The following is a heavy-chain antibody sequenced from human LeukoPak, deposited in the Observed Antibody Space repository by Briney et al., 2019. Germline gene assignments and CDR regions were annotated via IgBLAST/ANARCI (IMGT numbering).Heavy chain of an antibody. CDR3: ARHSGHDFDY. Sequence: GGSLRLSCAASGFTFSSYSMNWVRQAPGKGLEWVSSISSSSSYIYYADSVKGRFTISRDNAKNSLYLQMNSLRAEDTAVYCCARHSGHDFDYWDQGTLVTVSS. V-gene: IGHV3-21*01. CDR2: ISSSSSYI. CDR1: GFTFSSYS. J-gene: IGHJ4*02. D-gene: IGHD2-15*01.